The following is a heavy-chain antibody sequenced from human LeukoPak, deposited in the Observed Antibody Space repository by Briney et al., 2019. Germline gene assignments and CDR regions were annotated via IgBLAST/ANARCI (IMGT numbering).Heavy chain of an antibody. CDR1: GFTFSSYG. J-gene: IGHJ4*02. D-gene: IGHD3-10*01. CDR3: ARDQSRGTMVRGLDY. CDR2: IWYDGSNK. V-gene: IGHV3-33*01. Sequence: GGSLRLSCAASGFTFSSYGMHWVRQAPGKVLEWVAVIWYDGSNKYYADSVKGRFTISRDNSKNTLYLQMNSLRAEDTAVYYCARDQSRGTMVRGLDYWGQGTLVTVSS.